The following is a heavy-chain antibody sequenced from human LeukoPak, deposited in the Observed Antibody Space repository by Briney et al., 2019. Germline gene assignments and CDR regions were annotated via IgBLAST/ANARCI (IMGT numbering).Heavy chain of an antibody. Sequence: GGYLRLSCAASGFTFSNYAMSWVRQAPGKGLEWVSAISCSSGSTYYADSVKGRFTISRDNSKNTLYLQMNSLRAEDTAVYYCAKNRAGSGWDSAVWGQGTLVTVSA. D-gene: IGHD6-19*01. CDR3: AKNRAGSGWDSAV. V-gene: IGHV3-23*01. J-gene: IGHJ4*02. CDR1: GFTFSNYA. CDR2: ISCSSGST.